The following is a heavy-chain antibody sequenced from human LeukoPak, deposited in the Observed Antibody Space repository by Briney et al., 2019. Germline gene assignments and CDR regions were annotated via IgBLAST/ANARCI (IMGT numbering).Heavy chain of an antibody. J-gene: IGHJ4*02. CDR1: GYTFTGYY. CDR3: AREGDSSGWYAY. CDR2: IIPIFGTA. V-gene: IGHV1-69*13. Sequence: SVKVSCKASGYTFTGYYMHWVRQAPGQGLEWMGGIIPIFGTANYAQKFQGRVTITADESTSTAYMELSSLRSEDTAVYYCAREGDSSGWYAYWGQGTLVTVSS. D-gene: IGHD6-19*01.